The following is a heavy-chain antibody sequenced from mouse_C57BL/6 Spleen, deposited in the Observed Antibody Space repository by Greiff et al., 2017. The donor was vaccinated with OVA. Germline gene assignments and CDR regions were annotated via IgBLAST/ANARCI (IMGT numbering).Heavy chain of an antibody. CDR3: ASLYYGYDVGSYAMDY. Sequence: QVQLQESGAELVRPGASVKLSCKASGYTFTDYYINWVKQRPGQGLEWIARIYPGSGNTYYNEKFKGKATLTAEKSSSTAYMQLSSLTSEDSAVYFCASLYYGYDVGSYAMDYWGQGTSVTVSS. CDR2: IYPGSGNT. J-gene: IGHJ4*01. V-gene: IGHV1-76*01. CDR1: GYTFTDYY. D-gene: IGHD2-2*01.